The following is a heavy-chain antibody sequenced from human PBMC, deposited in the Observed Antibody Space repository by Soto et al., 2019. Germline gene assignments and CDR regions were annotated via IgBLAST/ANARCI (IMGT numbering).Heavy chain of an antibody. J-gene: IGHJ5*02. D-gene: IGHD1-26*01. CDR2: INPSGGST. CDR1: GYTFTSYY. Sequence: QVQLVQSGAEVKKPGASVKVSCKASGYTFTSYYMHWVRQAPGQGLEWMGIINPSGGSTSYAQKFQGRGTMTRDTSTSTVYLELGSLGSEDTAGDYCARQGGSGGWGGNWFDPWGQGTLVTVSS. CDR3: ARQGGSGGWGGNWFDP. V-gene: IGHV1-46*01.